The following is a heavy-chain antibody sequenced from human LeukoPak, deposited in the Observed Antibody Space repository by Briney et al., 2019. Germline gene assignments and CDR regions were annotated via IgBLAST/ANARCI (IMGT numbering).Heavy chain of an antibody. J-gene: IGHJ4*02. V-gene: IGHV3-23*01. Sequence: PGGSLRLSCAASGFTFTSYAMSWVRQAPGKGLEWVSAISGRGGSTYYADSVKGRFTISRDNSKNTLYLQMNSLRAEDTAVYYCAKVYYYDSSGLPPLFDYWGQGTLVTVSS. CDR3: AKVYYYDSSGLPPLFDY. CDR2: ISGRGGST. CDR1: GFTFTSYA. D-gene: IGHD3-22*01.